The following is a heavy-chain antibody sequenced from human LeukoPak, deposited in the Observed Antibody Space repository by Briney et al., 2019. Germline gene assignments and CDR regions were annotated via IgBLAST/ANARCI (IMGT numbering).Heavy chain of an antibody. CDR1: GFTFSSYS. CDR2: ISSSSSYI. Sequence: PGGSLRLSCAASGFTFSSYSMNWVRQAPGRGLEWVSSISSSSSYIYYADSVKGRFTISRDNAKNSLYLQMNSLRAEDTAVYYCARDRGSSSLKDAFDIWGQGTMVTVSS. J-gene: IGHJ3*02. V-gene: IGHV3-21*01. CDR3: ARDRGSSSLKDAFDI. D-gene: IGHD6-6*01.